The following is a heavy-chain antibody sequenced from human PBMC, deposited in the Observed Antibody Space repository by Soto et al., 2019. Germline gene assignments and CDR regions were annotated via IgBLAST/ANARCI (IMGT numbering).Heavy chain of an antibody. D-gene: IGHD6-13*01. J-gene: IGHJ4*02. V-gene: IGHV3-11*06. CDR1: GLTFSDYS. Sequence: QVQLVESGGGLVKPGGSLRLSCAASGLTFSDYSMTWIRQVPGKGLDWVSRISRGGGDTEYAASVKGRFTISRDNAKNLLYLQMDSLRAEDTAVYYCTRGGRSTSYSWYYWGQGTLVTVSS. CDR3: TRGGRSTSYSWYY. CDR2: ISRGGGDT.